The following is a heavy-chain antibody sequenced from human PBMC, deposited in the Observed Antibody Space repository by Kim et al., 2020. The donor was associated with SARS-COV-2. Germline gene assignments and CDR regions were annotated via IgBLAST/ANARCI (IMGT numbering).Heavy chain of an antibody. CDR1: GYSFTSYW. J-gene: IGHJ4*02. CDR2: IDPSDSYT. D-gene: IGHD2-2*01. V-gene: IGHV5-10-1*01. Sequence: GESLKISCKGSGYSFTSYWISWVRQMPGKGLEWMGRIDPSDSYTNYSPSFQGHVTISADKSISTAYLQWSSLKASDTAMYYCARHSLGGYCSSTSCYPLGYWGQGTLVTVSS. CDR3: ARHSLGGYCSSTSCYPLGY.